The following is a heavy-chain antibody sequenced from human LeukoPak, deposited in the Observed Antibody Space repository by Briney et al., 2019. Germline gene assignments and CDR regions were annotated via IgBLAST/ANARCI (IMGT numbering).Heavy chain of an antibody. D-gene: IGHD2-15*01. CDR1: RFTFSSYG. CDR2: IRFDGSYN. CDR3: ARVLRYCSGGNCYSGGLGYMDV. J-gene: IGHJ6*03. Sequence: GGSLRLSCAASRFTFSSYGMHWVRQAPGKGLEWVAFIRFDGSYNYYADSVKGRFTISRDNSKNTLYLQMNSLRAEDTAVYYCARVLRYCSGGNCYSGGLGYMDVWGKGTTVTISS. V-gene: IGHV3-30*02.